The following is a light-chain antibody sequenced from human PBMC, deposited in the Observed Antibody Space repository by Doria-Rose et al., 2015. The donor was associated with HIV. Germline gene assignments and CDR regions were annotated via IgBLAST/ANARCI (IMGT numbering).Light chain of an antibody. Sequence: QSVVTQEPSSSVSLGGTVTLTCGLTSGPVTGAYYPSWHQQTPGQAPRILIYNTYSLSSGVSDRFSSSILGNKAALTISGAQADDESDYYCVLYMGSGIWMFGGGTKLTVL. CDR1: SGPVTGAYY. J-gene: IGLJ3*02. CDR3: VLYMGSGIWM. CDR2: NTY. V-gene: IGLV8-61*01.